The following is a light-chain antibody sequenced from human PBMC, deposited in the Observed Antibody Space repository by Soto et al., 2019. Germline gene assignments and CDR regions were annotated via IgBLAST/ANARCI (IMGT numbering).Light chain of an antibody. V-gene: IGLV2-11*01. J-gene: IGLJ2*01. CDR3: CSYSYSSSFRVL. CDR2: DVT. CDR1: NSDVGTYNY. Sequence: QSALTQPRSVSGSPGQSVTISCTGTNSDVGTYNYVSWYQQHPGKAPKLIIYDVTKRPSGVPDRFSGSKSGNTASLIISGLKAADEAEYYGCCCSYSYSSSFRVLFGGGTKLTVL.